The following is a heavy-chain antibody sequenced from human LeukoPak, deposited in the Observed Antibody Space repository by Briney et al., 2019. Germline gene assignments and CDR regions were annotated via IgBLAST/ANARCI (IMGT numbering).Heavy chain of an antibody. Sequence: GASVKVSCKPSGYTLLNYGVTWVRLVPGQGPEWMGWIGTRSGHTNYARKFRGRITMTTDTSTTTAYMELRSLGSDDTAVYYCARDPHCADTDCYKNPSKYYFDSWGQGTLITVSS. V-gene: IGHV1-18*01. CDR3: ARDPHCADTDCYKNPSKYYFDS. CDR1: GYTLLNYG. J-gene: IGHJ4*02. CDR2: IGTRSGHT. D-gene: IGHD2-21*02.